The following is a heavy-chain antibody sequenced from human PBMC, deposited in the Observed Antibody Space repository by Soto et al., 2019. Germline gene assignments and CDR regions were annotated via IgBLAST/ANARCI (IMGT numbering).Heavy chain of an antibody. V-gene: IGHV3-33*01. J-gene: IGHJ1*01. D-gene: IGHD6-13*01. CDR3: ARGLRAAAGRDYFQY. Sequence: QVQLVESGGGVVQPGRSLTLSCAASGFIFSSYGMHWVRQAPGKGLQWVAVIWYDGSNTYYADSVKGRFTISRDNSKNTLYLQMNSLRAADTAVYYCARGLRAAAGRDYFQYWGQGTLFTVSS. CDR2: IWYDGSNT. CDR1: GFIFSSYG.